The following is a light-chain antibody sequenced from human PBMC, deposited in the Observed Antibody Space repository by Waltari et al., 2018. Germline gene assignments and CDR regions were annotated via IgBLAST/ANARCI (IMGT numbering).Light chain of an antibody. CDR3: QKYERVPAT. Sequence: IVLTQSPGTLSLSPGERATLSCRASQSVGRSLAWYQQRPGRAPRLLSYDASNRATGIPDRFSGSGFGTDVSLTVSRLEREDVAVYDCQKYERVPATCGQGTKVEIK. CDR2: DAS. V-gene: IGKV3-20*01. CDR1: QSVGRS. J-gene: IGKJ1*01.